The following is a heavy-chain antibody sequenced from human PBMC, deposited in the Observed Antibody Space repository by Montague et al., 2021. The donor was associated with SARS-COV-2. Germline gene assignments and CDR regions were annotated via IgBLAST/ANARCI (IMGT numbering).Heavy chain of an antibody. CDR3: AREFRMELWQTNWYFGL. J-gene: IGHJ2*01. D-gene: IGHD3-16*01. CDR2: FDHSGNT. CDR1: GGSISGHY. V-gene: IGHV4-59*11. Sequence: SETLSLTCSVSGGSISGHYWSWIRQPPRKGLEWIGNFDHSGNTKYNPSLKSRATISVDTSKNQFALRLSSVTAADTAVYYCAREFRMELWQTNWYFGLWGRGTLVTVSS.